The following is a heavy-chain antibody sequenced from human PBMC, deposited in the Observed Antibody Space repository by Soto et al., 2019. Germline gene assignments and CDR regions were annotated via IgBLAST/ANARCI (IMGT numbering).Heavy chain of an antibody. CDR2: ISYDGSNK. V-gene: IGHV3-30-3*01. J-gene: IGHJ4*02. CDR3: ARVGMEMKIDINIGLELPRY. Sequence: QVQLVESGGGVVQPGRSLRLSCAASGFTFSSYAMHWVRQAPGKGLEWVAVISYDGSNKYYADSVKGRFTISRDNSKNTLYLQMNSLRAEDTAVYYCARVGMEMKIDINIGLELPRYWGQGTLVTVSS. D-gene: IGHD1-7*01. CDR1: GFTFSSYA.